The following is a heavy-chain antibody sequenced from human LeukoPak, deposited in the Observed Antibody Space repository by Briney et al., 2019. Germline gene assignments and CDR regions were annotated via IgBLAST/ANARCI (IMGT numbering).Heavy chain of an antibody. CDR1: GGSISSSSYY. V-gene: IGHV4-39*07. CDR3: ARETSLKDWFDP. J-gene: IGHJ5*02. Sequence: SETLSLTCTVSGGSISSSSYYWSWIRQPPGKGLEWIGEINHSGSTNYNPSLKSRVTISVDTSKNQFSLKLSSVTAADTAVYYCARETSLKDWFDPWGQGTLVTVSS. CDR2: INHSGST.